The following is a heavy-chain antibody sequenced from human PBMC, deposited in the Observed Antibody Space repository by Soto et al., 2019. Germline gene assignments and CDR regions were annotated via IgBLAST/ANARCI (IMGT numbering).Heavy chain of an antibody. CDR1: GGSISSSSYY. D-gene: IGHD5-12*01. Sequence: SETLSLTCTVSGGSISSSSYYWGWIRQPPGKGLEWIGSIYYSGSTYYNPSLKSRVTISVDTSKNQFSLKLSSVTAADTAVYYCARQKVDMWFDPWGQGTLVTVSS. V-gene: IGHV4-39*01. J-gene: IGHJ5*02. CDR2: IYYSGST. CDR3: ARQKVDMWFDP.